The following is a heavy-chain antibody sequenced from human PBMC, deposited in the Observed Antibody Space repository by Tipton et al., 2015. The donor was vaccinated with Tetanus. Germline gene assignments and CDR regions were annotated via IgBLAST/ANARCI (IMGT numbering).Heavy chain of an antibody. J-gene: IGHJ6*02. CDR2: FSSDGRST. V-gene: IGHV3-48*01. CDR3: SRRSLTNYGLDV. D-gene: IGHD1-1*01. Sequence: SLRLSCVASGFSLETFGINWVRQAPGKGLEWIAYFSSDGRSTFYADSVKGRYTISRDVAKNSLDLQMNSLRAEDTALYFCSRRSLTNYGLDVWGQGTPVTVSS. CDR1: GFSLETFG.